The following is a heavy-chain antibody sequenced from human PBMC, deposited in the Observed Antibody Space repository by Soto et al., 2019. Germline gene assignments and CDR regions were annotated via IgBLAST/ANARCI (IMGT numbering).Heavy chain of an antibody. CDR3: ARGRYGDY. D-gene: IGHD1-1*01. CDR2: ISAHNGNT. Sequence: QVHLVQSGAEVKKPGASVKVSCQGSGYAFTTYSITWVRQAPGQGLEWMGWISAHNGNTNYAQKLQGRVTVTRDTSTSTAYMELRSLRYDDTAVYYCARGRYGDYWGQEALVTVSS. J-gene: IGHJ4*02. V-gene: IGHV1-18*01. CDR1: GYAFTTYS.